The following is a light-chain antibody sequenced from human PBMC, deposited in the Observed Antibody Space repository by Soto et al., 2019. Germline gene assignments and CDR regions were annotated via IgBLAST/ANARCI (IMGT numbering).Light chain of an antibody. Sequence: DIQLTQSPSFLSASVGDRVIITCRASQDISSYLAWYQQRPGKVPRFLTHAASTLQSGVPSRFSAAGSGTTFTLTLSSLPPEDIATYYCQQLNRFPRTFGQGTKV. CDR3: QQLNRFPRT. V-gene: IGKV1-9*01. J-gene: IGKJ1*01. CDR1: QDISSY. CDR2: AAS.